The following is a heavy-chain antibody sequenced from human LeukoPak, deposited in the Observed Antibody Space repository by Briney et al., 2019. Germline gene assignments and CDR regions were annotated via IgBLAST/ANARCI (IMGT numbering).Heavy chain of an antibody. CDR3: ARDSSVSYDSSGDYFDY. J-gene: IGHJ4*02. CDR1: AFTFSSYA. Sequence: GGSLRLSCAASAFTFSSYAMSWVRQAPGKGLEWVSAISGSGGSTYYADSVKGRFTISRDNAKNSLYLQMNSLRAEDTAVYYCARDSSVSYDSSGDYFDYWGQGTLVTVSS. CDR2: ISGSGGST. V-gene: IGHV3-23*01. D-gene: IGHD3-22*01.